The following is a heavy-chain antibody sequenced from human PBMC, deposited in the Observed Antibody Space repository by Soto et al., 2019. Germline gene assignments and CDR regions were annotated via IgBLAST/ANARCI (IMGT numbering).Heavy chain of an antibody. D-gene: IGHD6-6*01. V-gene: IGHV3-30*05. CDR1: GFNFSGYG. J-gene: IGHJ5*02. CDR3: ARARRSSSWTTNA. Sequence: QVQLLESGGGVVQPGGSLRLSCEVSGFNFSGYGMNWVRQAPGKGLEWVAFSSIDGVNKYNAESVKGRFTISRGNSKNTLYLQMNSLREGDTGVYYCARARRSSSWTTNAWGPGTLVTVSS. CDR2: SSIDGVNK.